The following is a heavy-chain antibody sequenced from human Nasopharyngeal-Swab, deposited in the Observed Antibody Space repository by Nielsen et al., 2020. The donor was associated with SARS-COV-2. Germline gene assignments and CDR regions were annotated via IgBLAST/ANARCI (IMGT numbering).Heavy chain of an antibody. CDR3: ASGGAPYYYDSSGHASGGALAMTQAFDI. CDR2: IYYSGST. D-gene: IGHD3-22*01. J-gene: IGHJ3*02. V-gene: IGHV4-39*07. Sequence: WISQCQGKGLEWIGSIYYSGSTYYNPSLKSRVTISVDTSKNQFSLKLSSVTAADTAVYYCASGGAPYYYDSSGHASGGALAMTQAFDIWGQGTMVTVSS.